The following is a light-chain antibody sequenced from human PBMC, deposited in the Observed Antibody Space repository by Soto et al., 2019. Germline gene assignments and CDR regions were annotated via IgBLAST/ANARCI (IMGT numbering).Light chain of an antibody. CDR1: QSLVYGDANSF. Sequence: DVVMTQSPLSLPVTLGQPASISCRSSQSLVYGDANSFFNWFHQRPVQPPRRLSYQVSNRDSGVPDRFSGSGSATDFTLRISRVEAEDVGVYYCMQGSHWPPRYTFGQGTKLEIK. CDR2: QVS. V-gene: IGKV2-30*01. J-gene: IGKJ2*01. CDR3: MQGSHWPPRYT.